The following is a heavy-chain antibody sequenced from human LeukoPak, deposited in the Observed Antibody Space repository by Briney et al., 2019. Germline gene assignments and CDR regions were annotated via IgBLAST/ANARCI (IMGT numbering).Heavy chain of an antibody. Sequence: ASVKVSCKVSGYTFTGYYMHWVRQAPGQGLEWMGWINPNSGGTNYAQKFQGRVTMTRDTSISTAYMELSRLRSDDTAVYYCARDPLSYYYDSSGYSSNLDYRGQGALVTVSS. J-gene: IGHJ4*02. CDR1: GYTFTGYY. CDR2: INPNSGGT. V-gene: IGHV1-2*02. CDR3: ARDPLSYYYDSSGYSSNLDY. D-gene: IGHD3-22*01.